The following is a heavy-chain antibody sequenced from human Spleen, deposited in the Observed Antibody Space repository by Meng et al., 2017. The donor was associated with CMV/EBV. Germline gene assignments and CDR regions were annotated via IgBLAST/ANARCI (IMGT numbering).Heavy chain of an antibody. CDR1: GFTFSSYS. D-gene: IGHD3-22*01. CDR2: ISSSSSYI. CDR3: ARESALSGYPLDF. V-gene: IGHV3-21*04. Sequence: GESLKISCAASGFTFSSYSMNWVRQAPGKGLEWVSSISSSSSYIYYADSVKGRFTISRDSSKNTLYLQMNSLRAEDTAVYYCARESALSGYPLDFWGQGTLVTVSS. J-gene: IGHJ4*02.